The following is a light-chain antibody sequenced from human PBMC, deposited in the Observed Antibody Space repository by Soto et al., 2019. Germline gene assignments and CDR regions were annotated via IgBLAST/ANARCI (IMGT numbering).Light chain of an antibody. CDR2: EVT. CDR3: SSYITTSSRV. Sequence: QSVLTQPASVSGSPGQSITISCTGASGYIDDFNFVSWYQQHPGKAPKLMIYEVTNRPSGVSDRFSGSKSGNTASLTISGLQAEDEADYYCSSYITTSSRVFGTGTKVTVL. V-gene: IGLV2-14*01. CDR1: SGYIDDFNF. J-gene: IGLJ1*01.